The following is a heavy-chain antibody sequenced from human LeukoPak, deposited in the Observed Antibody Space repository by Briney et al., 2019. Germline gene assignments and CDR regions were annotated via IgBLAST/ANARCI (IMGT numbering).Heavy chain of an antibody. CDR3: ARSHDHLWGNYPDY. Sequence: SETLSLTCDVSGGSIDSTNWWNWVRQPPGKGLEWIGEIHHDGRINYNPSLKSRVTLSVDKSKNQFSLRLNSVAAADTAMYYCARSHDHLWGNYPDYWGQGTLVTVSS. J-gene: IGHJ4*02. V-gene: IGHV4/OR15-8*01. D-gene: IGHD3-16*02. CDR1: GGSIDSTNW. CDR2: IHHDGRI.